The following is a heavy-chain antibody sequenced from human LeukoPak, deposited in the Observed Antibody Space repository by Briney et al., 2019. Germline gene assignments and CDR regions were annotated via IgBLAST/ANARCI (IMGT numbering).Heavy chain of an antibody. CDR3: ARIRGYDILTGYYPYWYFDL. CDR1: GGSISSYYW. J-gene: IGHJ2*01. CDR2: IFSNDEK. V-gene: IGHV2-26*01. D-gene: IGHD3-9*01. Sequence: ETLSLTCTVSGGSISSYYWSWIRQPPGKALEWLAHIFSNDEKSYSTSLKSRLTISKDTSKSQVVLTMTNMDPVDTATYYCARIRGYDILTGYYPYWYFDLWGRGTLVTVSS.